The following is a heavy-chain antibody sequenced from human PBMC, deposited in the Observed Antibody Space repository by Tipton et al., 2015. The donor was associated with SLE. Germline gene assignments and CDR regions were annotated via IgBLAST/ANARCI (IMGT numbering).Heavy chain of an antibody. Sequence: TLSLTCTVSDGSISDYYWTWIRQPAGEGLEWIGRIYASGSTNYNPSLRSRAAMSVDTSKSHFSLKLTSVTAADTAVYYCARDSPTVAGTFDCWGQGTLVTVSS. CDR1: DGSISDYY. J-gene: IGHJ4*02. CDR2: IYASGST. CDR3: ARDSPTVAGTFDC. V-gene: IGHV4-4*07. D-gene: IGHD6-19*01.